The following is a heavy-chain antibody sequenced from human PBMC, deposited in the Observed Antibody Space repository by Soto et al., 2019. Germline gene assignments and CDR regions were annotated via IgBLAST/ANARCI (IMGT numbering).Heavy chain of an antibody. V-gene: IGHV4-59*01. CDR1: GGSITSSY. J-gene: IGHJ6*02. Sequence: SETLSLTCTVSGGSITSSYWSWIRRPPGKGLEWIAYIYDTGISGYTPSTSYNPSLKRRVTMSVDTSKSQFSLKLTSVTAADTAVYYCARGDDAFFYYGLDVWGQGITVTVSS. CDR3: ARGDDAFFYYGLDV. CDR2: IYDTGISGYTPST. D-gene: IGHD1-1*01.